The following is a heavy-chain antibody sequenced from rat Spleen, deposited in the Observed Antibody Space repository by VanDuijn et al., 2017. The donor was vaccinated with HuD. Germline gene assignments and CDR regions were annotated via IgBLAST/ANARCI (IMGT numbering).Heavy chain of an antibody. D-gene: IGHD1-12*02. Sequence: EVQLVESDGGLVQPGRSLKLSCVASGFTFSSYWMYWIRQAPGKGMEWVPSISYDGGRTYYGDSVKGRFTISRDNAKSTLYLQMDSLRHEDTATYYCARHGRIYYYDGSYFYFYYWGQGVMVTVSS. CDR2: ISYDGGRT. CDR1: GFTFSSYW. V-gene: IGHV5-29*01. CDR3: ARHGRIYYYDGSYFYFYY. J-gene: IGHJ2*01.